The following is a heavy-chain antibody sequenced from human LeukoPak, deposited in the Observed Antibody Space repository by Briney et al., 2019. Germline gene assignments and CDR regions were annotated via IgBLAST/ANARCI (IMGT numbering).Heavy chain of an antibody. CDR1: GFTFSSYG. J-gene: IGHJ4*02. CDR2: ISYDGSNK. D-gene: IGHD1-26*01. CDR3: ARDKRADEGSKFDY. Sequence: PGGSLRLSCAASGFTFSSYGMHWVRQAPGKGLEWVAVISYDGSNKYYADSVKGRFTISRDNAKNSLSLQMNSLRADDTAVYYCARDKRADEGSKFDYWGQGTLVTVSS. V-gene: IGHV3-30*03.